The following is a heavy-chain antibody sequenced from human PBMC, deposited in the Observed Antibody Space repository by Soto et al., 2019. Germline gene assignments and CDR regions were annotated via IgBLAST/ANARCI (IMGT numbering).Heavy chain of an antibody. Sequence: QSGGSLRLSCAASGFTFSSYVMHWVRQAPGKGLEWVAVIWYDGSNKYYADSVKGRFTISRDNSKNTLYLQMNSLRAEDTAVYYCARDRVTTGGYYYYGMDVWGQGTTVTV. V-gene: IGHV3-33*01. D-gene: IGHD2-21*02. CDR2: IWYDGSNK. J-gene: IGHJ6*02. CDR3: ARDRVTTGGYYYYGMDV. CDR1: GFTFSSYV.